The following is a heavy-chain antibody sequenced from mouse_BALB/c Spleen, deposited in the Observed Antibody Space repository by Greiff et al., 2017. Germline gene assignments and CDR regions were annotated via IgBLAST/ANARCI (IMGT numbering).Heavy chain of an antibody. J-gene: IGHJ3*01. V-gene: IGHV5-6-5*01. CDR2: ISSGGST. CDR1: GFTFSSYA. CDR3: ASPYGNYAWFAY. Sequence: EVKLMESGGGLVKPGGSLKLSCAASGFTFSSYAMSWVRQTPEKRLEWVASISSGGSTYYPDSVKGRFTISRDNARNILYLQMSSLRSEDTAMYYCASPYGNYAWFAYWGQGTLVTVSA. D-gene: IGHD2-10*02.